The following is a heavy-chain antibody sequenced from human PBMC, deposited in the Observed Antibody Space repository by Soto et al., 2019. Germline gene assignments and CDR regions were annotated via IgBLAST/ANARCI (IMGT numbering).Heavy chain of an antibody. CDR1: GDSVSSQSGA. Sequence: QTPSLTCALSGDSVSSQSGAWNWVRQSPSRGLEWLGRKYYRSKWYNDYAVSVKSRITINPDTSKNQFSLQLNSVTPEDTAVYYCARDSVLVPAAMPDNWFDPWGQGTLVTVSS. CDR3: ARDSVLVPAAMPDNWFDP. CDR2: KYYRSKWYN. D-gene: IGHD2-2*01. V-gene: IGHV6-1*01. J-gene: IGHJ5*02.